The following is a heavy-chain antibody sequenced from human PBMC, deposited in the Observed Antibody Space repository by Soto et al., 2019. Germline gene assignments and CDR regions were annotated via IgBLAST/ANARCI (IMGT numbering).Heavy chain of an antibody. J-gene: IGHJ5*02. CDR2: IYYTGNT. V-gene: IGHV4-59*01. CDR1: GDSISTYY. D-gene: IGHD3-22*01. CDR3: ARYYYDSSGYYDGWFDP. Sequence: SETLSLTCTVSGDSISTYYWSWIRQPPGKGLEWIAYIYYTGNTYYNPSLKSRVTISMDTSKNQFSLKLSSVTAADTAVYYCARYYYDSSGYYDGWFDPWGQGTLVTVSS.